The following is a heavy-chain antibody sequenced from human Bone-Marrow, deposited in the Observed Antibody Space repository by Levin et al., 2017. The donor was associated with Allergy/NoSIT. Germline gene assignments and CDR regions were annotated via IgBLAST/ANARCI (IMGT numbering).Heavy chain of an antibody. CDR2: ISYDGSNK. CDR1: GFTFSSYG. Sequence: PGGSLRLSCAASGFTFSSYGMHWVRQAPGKGLEWVAVISYDGSNKYYADSVKGRFTISRDNSKNTLYLQMNSLRAEDTAVYYCAKDYDFWSGYLERTFYRFFNFDYWGQGTLVTVSS. V-gene: IGHV3-30*18. CDR3: AKDYDFWSGYLERTFYRFFNFDY. D-gene: IGHD3-3*01. J-gene: IGHJ4*02.